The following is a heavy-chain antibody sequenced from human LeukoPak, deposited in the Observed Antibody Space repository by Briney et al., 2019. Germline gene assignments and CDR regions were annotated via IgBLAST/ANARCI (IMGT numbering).Heavy chain of an antibody. Sequence: GGSLRLSCAASGFTFSTYNMNWVRQAPGKGLEWVSSISTNSNYIYYADSLKGRFTISRDNAKNSLYLQMNSLRAEDTAVYYCASRSSTSKWGQGTMVTVSS. D-gene: IGHD2-2*01. CDR3: ASRSSTSK. CDR2: ISTNSNYI. J-gene: IGHJ3*01. CDR1: GFTFSTYN. V-gene: IGHV3-21*01.